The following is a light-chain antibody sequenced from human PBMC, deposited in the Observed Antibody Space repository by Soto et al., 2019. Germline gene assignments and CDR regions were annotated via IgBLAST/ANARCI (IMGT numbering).Light chain of an antibody. J-gene: IGKJ1*01. Sequence: EIVLTQSPATLSVSPGERVTLSCRASQSVINDLAWYQQKPGQAPRLLVYGASTRATDAPPRFRGSGSGTDFSLTISSLQSEDIATYYCQQYRGWPRTFGQGTKVEI. CDR2: GAS. V-gene: IGKV3-15*01. CDR3: QQYRGWPRT. CDR1: QSVIND.